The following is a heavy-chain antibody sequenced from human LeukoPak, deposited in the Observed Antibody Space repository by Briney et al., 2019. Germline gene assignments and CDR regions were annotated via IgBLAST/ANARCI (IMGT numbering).Heavy chain of an antibody. Sequence: ASVKVSCKASGYSFSNYAIHWVRQAPGQGLEWMGIINPSGGSTSYAQKFQGRVTMTRDTSTSTVYMELSSLRSEDTAVYYCARGDYGDDFDYWGQGTLVTVSS. CDR2: INPSGGST. CDR3: ARGDYGDDFDY. CDR1: GYSFSNYA. J-gene: IGHJ4*02. D-gene: IGHD4-17*01. V-gene: IGHV1-46*01.